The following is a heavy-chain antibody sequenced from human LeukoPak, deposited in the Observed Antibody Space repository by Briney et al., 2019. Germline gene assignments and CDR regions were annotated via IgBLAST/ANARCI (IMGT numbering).Heavy chain of an antibody. Sequence: SETLSLTCTVSGGSTSSTSSYWGWIRPPPGKGLEWIGTIYYSRTTYYNPSLKSRVTISVETSKNQFSLRLSSVTAADTAVYYCARYYYDSSGYYYPVDYWGQGTLVTVSS. CDR1: GGSTSSTSSY. J-gene: IGHJ4*02. V-gene: IGHV4-39*01. D-gene: IGHD3-22*01. CDR3: ARYYYDSSGYYYPVDY. CDR2: IYYSRTT.